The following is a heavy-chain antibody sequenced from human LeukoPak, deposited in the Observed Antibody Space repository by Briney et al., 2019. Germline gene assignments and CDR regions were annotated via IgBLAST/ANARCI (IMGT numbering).Heavy chain of an antibody. Sequence: GGSLRLSCAASGFTFSSYWMSWVRQAPGNGLEWVANIKQDGSEKYYVDSVKGRFTISRDNAKNSLYLQMNSLRAEDTAVYYCARDRKDIVVVPAAVYYYYYMDVWGKGTTVTVSS. V-gene: IGHV3-7*01. CDR3: ARDRKDIVVVPAAVYYYYYMDV. J-gene: IGHJ6*03. D-gene: IGHD2-2*01. CDR1: GFTFSSYW. CDR2: IKQDGSEK.